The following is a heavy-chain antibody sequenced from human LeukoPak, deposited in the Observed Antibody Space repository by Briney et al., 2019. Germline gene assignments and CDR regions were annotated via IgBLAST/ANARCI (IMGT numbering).Heavy chain of an antibody. CDR2: IYHSGST. J-gene: IGHJ4*02. Sequence: SETLSLTCTVSNNSISSYYWSWIRQPPGKGLEWIGEIYHSGSTNYNPSLKSRVTISVDKSKNQFSLKLSSVTAADTAVYYCARYSRALDYWGQGTLVTVSS. CDR1: NNSISSYY. CDR3: ARYSRALDY. V-gene: IGHV4-59*12. D-gene: IGHD6-13*01.